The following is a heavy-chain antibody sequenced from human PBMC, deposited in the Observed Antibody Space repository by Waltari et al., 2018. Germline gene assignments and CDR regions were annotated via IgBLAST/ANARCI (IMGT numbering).Heavy chain of an antibody. D-gene: IGHD4-17*01. CDR2: INPNSGGT. J-gene: IGHJ4*02. V-gene: IGHV1-2*02. CDR1: GYTFTGYY. CDR3: ASDLRAVTNYFDY. Sequence: QVQLVQSGAEVKKPGASVKVSCKASGYTFTGYYIHWVRQVPGQGLEWISGINPNSGGTDYAQMLKGRVTGTRDTSISTADMELSRLRLDDTAGYYCASDLRAVTNYFDYWGQGTLVTVSS.